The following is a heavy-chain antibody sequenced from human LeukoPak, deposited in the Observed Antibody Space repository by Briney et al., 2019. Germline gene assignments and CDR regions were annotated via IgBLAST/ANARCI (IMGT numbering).Heavy chain of an antibody. J-gene: IGHJ3*02. Sequence: GGSLRLSCAASGFTFSSYCMIGVRQARGKGLEGVANIKQEGSDKFCGDSVKGRFTISRDNAKNSLYLQINSVRAEDTAVYYCATILRYFDRGAFDIWGQGTMVTVSS. V-gene: IGHV3-7*01. CDR1: GFTFSSYC. D-gene: IGHD3-9*01. CDR3: ATILRYFDRGAFDI. CDR2: IKQEGSDK.